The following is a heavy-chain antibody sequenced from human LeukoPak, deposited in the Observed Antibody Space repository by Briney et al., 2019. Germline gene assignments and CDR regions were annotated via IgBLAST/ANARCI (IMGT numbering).Heavy chain of an antibody. CDR1: GFTFSTYW. CDR2: IKKDGSEK. Sequence: GGSLRLSCAASGFTFSTYWMTWVRQAPGKGLEWVANIKKDGSEKYYVDSVKGRFTISRDNAKNSLYLQMNSLRAEDTAVYYCARARNYYEPLLNVWGKGTTVTVSS. J-gene: IGHJ6*04. D-gene: IGHD3-3*01. V-gene: IGHV3-7*01. CDR3: ARARNYYEPLLNV.